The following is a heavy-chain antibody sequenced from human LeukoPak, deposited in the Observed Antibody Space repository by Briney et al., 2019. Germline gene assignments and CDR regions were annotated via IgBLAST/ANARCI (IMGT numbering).Heavy chain of an antibody. CDR3: ARRLGYCSSTSCSRSWFDP. D-gene: IGHD2-2*01. CDR1: GYSISSGYY. Sequence: SETLSLTCTVSGYSISSGYYWGWIRQPPGKGLEWIGSIYHSGSTYYNPSLKSRVTISVDTSKNQFSLKLSSVTAADTAVYYCARRLGYCSSTSCSRSWFDPWGQGNPGHRLL. V-gene: IGHV4-38-2*02. CDR2: IYHSGST. J-gene: IGHJ5*02.